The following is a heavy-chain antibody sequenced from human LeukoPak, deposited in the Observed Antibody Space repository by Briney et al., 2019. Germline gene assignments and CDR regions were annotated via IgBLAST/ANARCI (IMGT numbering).Heavy chain of an antibody. J-gene: IGHJ4*02. D-gene: IGHD5-18*01. CDR3: AREGSGNTAMAAPDY. Sequence: PSETLSLTCAVYGGSFSGYYWSWIRQPPGKGLEWIGEINHSGSTNYNPSLKSRVTISVDTSKNQCSLKLSSVTATDTAVYYCAREGSGNTAMAAPDYWGQGTLVTVSS. CDR2: INHSGST. CDR1: GGSFSGYY. V-gene: IGHV4-34*01.